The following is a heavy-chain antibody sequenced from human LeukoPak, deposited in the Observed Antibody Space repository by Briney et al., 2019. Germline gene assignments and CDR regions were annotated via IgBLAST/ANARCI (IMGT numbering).Heavy chain of an antibody. CDR3: AQGGGYSYGYEGSFDY. J-gene: IGHJ4*02. V-gene: IGHV4-59*08. Sequence: SETLSLTCTVSGGSVSSYYWSWIRQPPGKGLEWIGYIYYSGSTNYNPSLKSRVTISVDTSKNQFSLKLSSVTAADTAVYYCAQGGGYSYGYEGSFDYWGQGTLVTVSS. D-gene: IGHD5-18*01. CDR2: IYYSGST. CDR1: GGSVSSYY.